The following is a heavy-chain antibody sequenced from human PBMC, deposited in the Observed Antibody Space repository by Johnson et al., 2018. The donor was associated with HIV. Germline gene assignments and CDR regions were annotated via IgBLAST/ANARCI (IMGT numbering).Heavy chain of an antibody. D-gene: IGHD2-15*01. CDR1: GFTFSSYW. V-gene: IGHV3-7*05. J-gene: IGHJ3*02. CDR2: IKQDGSEK. CDR3: ARVVVVAADAFDI. Sequence: VQLVESGGGLVQPGGSLRLSCAASGFTFSSYWMSWVRQAPGKGLEWVANIKQDGSEKYYVDSVKGRFTISRDNAKNSLYLQMNSLRAEDTAVYYCARVVVVAADAFDIWGQGTMVTVSS.